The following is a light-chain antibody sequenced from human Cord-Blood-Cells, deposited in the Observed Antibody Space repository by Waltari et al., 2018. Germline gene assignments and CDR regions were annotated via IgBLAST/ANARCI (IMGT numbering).Light chain of an antibody. CDR3: CSYAGSYSYV. CDR2: DVS. V-gene: IGLV2-11*01. Sequence: QSALTQPRPASGSPGQSVTISCTGTSSDVGGYNYVHWYQQHPGKAPKLMIYDVSKRPSGVPDRFSGSKSGNTASLTISGLQAEDEADYYCCSYAGSYSYVFGTGTKVTVL. CDR1: SSDVGGYNY. J-gene: IGLJ1*01.